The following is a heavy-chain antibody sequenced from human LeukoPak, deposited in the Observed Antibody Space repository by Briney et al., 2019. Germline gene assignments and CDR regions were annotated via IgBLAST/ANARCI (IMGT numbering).Heavy chain of an antibody. D-gene: IGHD2/OR15-2a*01. J-gene: IGHJ2*01. Sequence: SETLSLTCTVSGASISSYYWSWIRQPPGKGLEWIGYIYYSGSTYYNPSLKSRVTISVGTSKNQFSLTLSSVSAADTPVYYCARVPSFNFYGQIMHLDLWGRSALVTVSS. CDR1: GASISSYY. CDR3: ARVPSFNFYGQIMHLDL. CDR2: IYYSGST. V-gene: IGHV4-59*01.